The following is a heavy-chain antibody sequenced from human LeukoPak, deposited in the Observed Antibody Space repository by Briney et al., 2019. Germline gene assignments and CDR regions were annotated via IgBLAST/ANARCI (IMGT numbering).Heavy chain of an antibody. Sequence: KPSETLSLTCSISGGSISDYYWNWIRQPPGKGLKWIRYIYYSGSTTYNPSLKSRVTMSVDTSKNQFSLRLSSVTAADTAVYYCARGSWCSYTNCMLRPFDYWGQGSLVTVSS. V-gene: IGHV4-59*01. J-gene: IGHJ4*02. CDR2: IYYSGST. D-gene: IGHD2-2*01. CDR3: ARGSWCSYTNCMLRPFDY. CDR1: GGSISDYY.